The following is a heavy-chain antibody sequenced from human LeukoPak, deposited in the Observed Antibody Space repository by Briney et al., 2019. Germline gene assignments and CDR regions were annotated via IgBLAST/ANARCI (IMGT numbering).Heavy chain of an antibody. CDR3: ARGRILTGLLYFDY. D-gene: IGHD3-9*01. CDR1: GGTFSSYA. V-gene: IGHV1-69*13. J-gene: IGHJ4*02. Sequence: GASVKVSCKASGGTFSSYAISWVRQAPGQGLEWMGGIIPIFGTANYAQKFQGRVTITADESTSTAYMELSTLRSEDTAVYYSARGRILTGLLYFDYWGQGTLVTVSS. CDR2: IIPIFGTA.